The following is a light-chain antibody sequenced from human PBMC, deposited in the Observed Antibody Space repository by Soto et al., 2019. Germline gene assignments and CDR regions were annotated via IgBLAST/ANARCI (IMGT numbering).Light chain of an antibody. CDR3: QQYGSSFRHT. CDR2: GAS. CDR1: QSVNSNY. J-gene: IGKJ2*01. Sequence: EIVLTQSPGTLSLSPGERATLSCRASQSVNSNYVTWYQQKPGQAPRLLIYGASSRATGIPDRFSGSGSGTDFTLTISRLEPEDFAVYYCQQYGSSFRHTFGQGTKLEIK. V-gene: IGKV3-20*01.